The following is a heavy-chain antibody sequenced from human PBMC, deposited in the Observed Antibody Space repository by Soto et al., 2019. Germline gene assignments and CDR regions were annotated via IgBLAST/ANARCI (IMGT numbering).Heavy chain of an antibody. V-gene: IGHV1-69*08. CDR3: ARDIHRMAAAGKAYYFDY. D-gene: IGHD6-13*01. J-gene: IGHJ4*02. CDR1: GGTFTSYT. CDR2: IIPVLNST. Sequence: QVQLVQSGAEVKKPGSSVKVSCKTSGGTFTSYTISWVRQAPGQGLEWMGRIIPVLNSTSYAQKFQGRVTITADISTNTAYMELSSLRSEDTAVYYCARDIHRMAAAGKAYYFDYWGQGTLVTVSS.